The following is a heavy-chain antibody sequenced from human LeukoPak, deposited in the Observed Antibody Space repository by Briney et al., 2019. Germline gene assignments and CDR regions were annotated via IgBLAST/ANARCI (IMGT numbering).Heavy chain of an antibody. J-gene: IGHJ6*02. Sequence: GESLQISCKGSGYSFNNYWIGWVRPLPGKGLEWMGIIFPGDSHARYSPSFQGQVTISADTSIRSAYLQLSSLKASDTAMYYCARHRRTKTHRYYYGMDVWGQGTTVTVSS. V-gene: IGHV5-51*01. CDR3: ARHRRTKTHRYYYGMDV. D-gene: IGHD2-2*01. CDR1: GYSFNNYW. CDR2: IFPGDSHA.